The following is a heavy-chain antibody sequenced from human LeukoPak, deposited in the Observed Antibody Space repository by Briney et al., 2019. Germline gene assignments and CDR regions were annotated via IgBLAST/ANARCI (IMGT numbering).Heavy chain of an antibody. V-gene: IGHV1-69*13. J-gene: IGHJ6*02. CDR3: ASQYYYDSSGYPRRELGYYYYGMDV. D-gene: IGHD3-22*01. Sequence: SVKVSCKVSGYTLTELSMHWVRQAPGKGLEWMGGIIPIFGTANYAQKFQGRVTITADESTSTAYMELSSLRSEDTAVYYCASQYYYDSSGYPRRELGYYYYGMDVWGQGTTVTVSS. CDR2: IIPIFGTA. CDR1: GYTLTELS.